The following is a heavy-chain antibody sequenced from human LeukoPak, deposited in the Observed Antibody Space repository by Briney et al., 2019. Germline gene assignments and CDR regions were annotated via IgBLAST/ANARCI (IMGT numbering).Heavy chain of an antibody. D-gene: IGHD1-1*01. Sequence: SVKVSCKASGFTFTSSAMQWVRQARGQRLEWIGWIVVGGGNTNYAQKFQERVTITRDMSTSTAYMELSSLRSEDTAVYYCAAIHYAQTGYFDYWGQGTLVTVSS. CDR2: IVVGGGNT. V-gene: IGHV1-58*02. J-gene: IGHJ4*02. CDR3: AAIHYAQTGYFDY. CDR1: GFTFTSSA.